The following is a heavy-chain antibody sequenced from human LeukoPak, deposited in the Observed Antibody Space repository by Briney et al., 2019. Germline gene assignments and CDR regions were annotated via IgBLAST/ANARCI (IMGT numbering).Heavy chain of an antibody. CDR2: IYYSGST. V-gene: IGHV4-59*01. J-gene: IGHJ4*02. D-gene: IGHD4-17*01. CDR3: ARDSRGDGLDY. CDR1: GGSISSYY. Sequence: PSDTLSLTCTVSGGSISSYYWSWIRQPRGKGLEWIGYIYYSGSTNYNPPLKSRVTISVDTSKNQFSLKLSSVTAADTAVYYCARDSRGDGLDYWGQGTLVTVSS.